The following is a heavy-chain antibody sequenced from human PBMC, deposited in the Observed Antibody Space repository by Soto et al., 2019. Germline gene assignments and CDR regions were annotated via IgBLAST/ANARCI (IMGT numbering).Heavy chain of an antibody. J-gene: IGHJ6*02. D-gene: IGHD5-12*01. CDR3: ARAIVVTIGGMDV. CDR1: GGSISSGGYY. Sequence: PSEALSLNCPVSGGSISSGGYYWSWIRQHPGKGLEWIGYIYYSGSTFFNPSLKSRVTISKDTSRNQFSLRLNSVTAADTAVYYCARAIVVTIGGMDVWGQGTTVTVSS. CDR2: IYYSGST. V-gene: IGHV4-30-4*08.